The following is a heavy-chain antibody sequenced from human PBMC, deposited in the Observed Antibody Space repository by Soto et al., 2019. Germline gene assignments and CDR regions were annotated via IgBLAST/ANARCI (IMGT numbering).Heavy chain of an antibody. CDR1: GGSISSSSYY. CDR3: AKENQLGNNNWFDP. CDR2: IYYSGST. J-gene: IGHJ5*02. D-gene: IGHD2-2*01. Sequence: PSETLSLTCTVSGGSISSSSYYWGWIRQPPGKRLEWIGSIYYSGSTYYNPSLKSRVTISVDTSKNQFSLKLSSVTAADTAVYYCAKENQLGNNNWFDPWGQGTRVTVSS. V-gene: IGHV4-39*02.